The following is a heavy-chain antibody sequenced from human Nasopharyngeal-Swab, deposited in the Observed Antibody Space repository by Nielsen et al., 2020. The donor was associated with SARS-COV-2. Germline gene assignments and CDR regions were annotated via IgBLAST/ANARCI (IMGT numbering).Heavy chain of an antibody. Sequence: GSLKISCAASGFTFSSYAMSWVRQAPGKGLEWVSVIYSGGSSTYYADSVKGRFTISRDNSKNTLYLQMNSLRAEDTAVYYCAKDQRYSGYDSFDYWGQGTLVTVSS. J-gene: IGHJ4*02. V-gene: IGHV3-23*03. CDR2: IYSGGSST. CDR1: GFTFSSYA. CDR3: AKDQRYSGYDSFDY. D-gene: IGHD5-12*01.